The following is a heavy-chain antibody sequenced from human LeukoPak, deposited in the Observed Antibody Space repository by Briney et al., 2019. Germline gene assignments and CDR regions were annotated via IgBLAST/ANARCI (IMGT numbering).Heavy chain of an antibody. Sequence: ASVKVSCKASGYTFTSYDINWVRQATGQGLEWMGWMNPNSGNTGCAQKFQGRVTMTRNTSISTAYMELSSLRSEDTAVYYCASVTSGYSYGYSFDYWGQGTLVTVSS. V-gene: IGHV1-8*01. CDR1: GYTFTSYD. D-gene: IGHD5-18*01. CDR2: MNPNSGNT. J-gene: IGHJ4*02. CDR3: ASVTSGYSYGYSFDY.